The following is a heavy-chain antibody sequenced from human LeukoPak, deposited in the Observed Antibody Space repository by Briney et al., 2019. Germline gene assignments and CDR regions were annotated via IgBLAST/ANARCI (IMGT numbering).Heavy chain of an antibody. Sequence: PSETLSLTCTVSGGSISSYYWSWIRQPPGKGLEWIGYIYYSGSTNYNPSLKSRVTISVDTSKNQFSLKLSSVTAADTAVYYCARVSSGWSVKPYFDYWGQGTLVTVSS. CDR1: GGSISSYY. CDR3: ARVSSGWSVKPYFDY. J-gene: IGHJ4*02. D-gene: IGHD6-19*01. V-gene: IGHV4-59*01. CDR2: IYYSGST.